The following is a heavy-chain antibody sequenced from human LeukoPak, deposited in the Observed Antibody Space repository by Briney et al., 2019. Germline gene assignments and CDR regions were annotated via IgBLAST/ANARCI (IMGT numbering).Heavy chain of an antibody. CDR2: INGDWSST. Sequence: GSLRLSCAASGFSFSSYWMHWVRQAPGKGLVWVSRINGDWSSTRYADSGKGRFTISRDNAKNTLYLQMNSLRAEDTAVYYCARGGLNALEAFDIWGQGTLVTVCS. V-gene: IGHV3-74*01. CDR1: GFSFSSYW. D-gene: IGHD1-1*01. CDR3: ARGGLNALEAFDI. J-gene: IGHJ3*02.